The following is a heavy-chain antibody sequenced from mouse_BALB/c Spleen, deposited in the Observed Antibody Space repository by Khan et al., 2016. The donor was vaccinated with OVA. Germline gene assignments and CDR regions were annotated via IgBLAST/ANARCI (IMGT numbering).Heavy chain of an antibody. Sequence: EVELVESGGGLVKPGGSLKLSCAASGFTFSDYYMYWVRQTPEKRLEWVATISDDGSYTYYPDSVKGRFTISREDVKNNLYLQMSSLKSEDTSMCYGARGFYGGPFTYWGQGTLVTVSA. J-gene: IGHJ3*01. D-gene: IGHD1-1*02. CDR1: GFTFSDYY. CDR3: ARGFYGGPFTY. V-gene: IGHV5-4*02. CDR2: ISDDGSYT.